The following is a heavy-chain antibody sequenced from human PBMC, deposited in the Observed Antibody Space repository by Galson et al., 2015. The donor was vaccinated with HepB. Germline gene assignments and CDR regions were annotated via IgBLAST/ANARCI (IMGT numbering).Heavy chain of an antibody. CDR3: VRDDALWSWYFDS. J-gene: IGHJ4*02. CDR2: ISSNGYMI. D-gene: IGHD3-10*01. V-gene: IGHV3-48*03. Sequence: SLRLSCAASGFTFGADEKNWVRQAPGQGLEWISYISSNGYMIYYAESVKGRCTVSRDNARDSLYLQMNSLRVEDTAVYYCVRDDALWSWYFDSWGQGILVTVSS. CDR1: GFTFGADE.